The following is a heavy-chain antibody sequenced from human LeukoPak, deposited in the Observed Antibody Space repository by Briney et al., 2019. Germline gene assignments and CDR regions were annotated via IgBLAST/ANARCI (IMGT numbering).Heavy chain of an antibody. CDR1: GFTFSNYA. D-gene: IGHD2-15*01. CDR3: AKGRGYCTGGSCYSDY. Sequence: GGSLRLSCAASGFTFSNYAMSWVRQAPGKGLEWVSTISGSDGSTYYADSVKGRFAISRDNSKNTLYLQMNSLRVEDTAIYYCAKGRGYCTGGSCYSDYWGQGTLVTVSS. V-gene: IGHV3-23*01. J-gene: IGHJ4*02. CDR2: ISGSDGST.